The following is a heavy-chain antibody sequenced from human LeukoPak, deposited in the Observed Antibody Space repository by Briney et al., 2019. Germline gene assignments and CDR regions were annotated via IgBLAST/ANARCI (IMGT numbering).Heavy chain of an antibody. CDR2: IKQDGREE. V-gene: IGHV3-7*01. Sequence: GGSLRLSCAASGFTFSSYWMTWVRQAPGKGLEWVANIKQDGREECHVDPVQGRFTISRDNAKNSLYLQRNSLIVEDTAVYYCARDGLGSAFDYWGQGTLVTVSS. CDR3: ARDGLGSAFDY. CDR1: GFTFSSYW. J-gene: IGHJ4*02. D-gene: IGHD3/OR15-3a*01.